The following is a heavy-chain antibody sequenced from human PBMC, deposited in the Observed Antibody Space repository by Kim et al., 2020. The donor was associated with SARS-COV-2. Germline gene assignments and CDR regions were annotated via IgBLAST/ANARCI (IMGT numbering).Heavy chain of an antibody. CDR1: GYTFKTYP. CDR3: VRDMNPIVYDY. V-gene: IGHV1-3*01. D-gene: IGHD1-26*01. Sequence: ASVKVSCKASGYTFKTYPIHWLRQAPGQTLEWMGWVNAANDQTKYSQKFQGRITISRDTSANTAYMELRSLTTKDTAFYYCVRDMNPIVYDYWGQGTLVTVSS. CDR2: VNAANDQT. J-gene: IGHJ4*02.